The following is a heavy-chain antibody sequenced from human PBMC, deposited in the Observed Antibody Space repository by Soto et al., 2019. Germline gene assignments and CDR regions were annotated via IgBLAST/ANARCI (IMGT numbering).Heavy chain of an antibody. D-gene: IGHD5-18*01. CDR1: GYSFTSYG. CDR3: ASTGEYSYGSSWFDP. Sequence: SVKVSCKASGYSFTSYGIRWVRQAPVYGLEWMGGISAYNGNTNYEHKLQGRVTMTTDTSTSTAYMELRSLRSDDTSVYYCASTGEYSYGSSWFDPWGKVILITVSS. CDR2: ISAYNGNT. V-gene: IGHV1-18*01. J-gene: IGHJ5*02.